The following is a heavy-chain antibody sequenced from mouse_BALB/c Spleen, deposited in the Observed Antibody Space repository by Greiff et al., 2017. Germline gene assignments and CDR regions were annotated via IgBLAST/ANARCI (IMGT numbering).Heavy chain of an antibody. CDR2: ISDGGSYT. J-gene: IGHJ3*01. CDR3: ASPFRYYDYDGPFAY. V-gene: IGHV5-4*02. D-gene: IGHD2-4*01. Sequence: EVKLVESGGGLVKPGGSLKLSCAASGFTFSDYYMYWVRQTPEKRLEWVATISDGGSYTYYPDSVKGRFTISRDNAKNNLYLQMSSLKSEDTAMYYCASPFRYYDYDGPFAYWGQGTLVTVSA. CDR1: GFTFSDYY.